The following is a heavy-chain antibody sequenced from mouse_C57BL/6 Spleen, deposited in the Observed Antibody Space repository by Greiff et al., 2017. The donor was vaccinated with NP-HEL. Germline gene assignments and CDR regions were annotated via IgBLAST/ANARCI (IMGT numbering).Heavy chain of an antibody. CDR2: IYPGDGDT. V-gene: IGHV1-80*01. J-gene: IGHJ2*01. Sequence: VQLQQSGAELVKPGASVKISCKASGYAFSSYWMNWVKQRPGKGLEWIGQIYPGDGDTNYNGKFKGKATLTADKSSSTSYMQLSSLTSEDSAVYFCARSEGGFFYYFDYWGQGTTLTVSS. CDR3: ARSEGGFFYYFDY. CDR1: GYAFSSYW. D-gene: IGHD1-1*02.